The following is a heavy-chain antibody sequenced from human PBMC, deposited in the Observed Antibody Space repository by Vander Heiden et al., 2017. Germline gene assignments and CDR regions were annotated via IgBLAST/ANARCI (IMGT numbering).Heavy chain of an antibody. CDR3: ARDGAVVRRIYYYYGMDV. CDR2: ISSSSSYI. D-gene: IGHD3-22*01. J-gene: IGHJ6*02. Sequence: EVQLVESGGGLVKPGGSLRLTCAASGFTFISYSMNWVRQAPGKGLEWVSSISSSSSYIYYADSVKGRFTISRDNAKNSLYLQMHSLRAEDTAVYYCARDGAVVRRIYYYYGMDVWDQVTTVTVSS. V-gene: IGHV3-21*01. CDR1: GFTFISYS.